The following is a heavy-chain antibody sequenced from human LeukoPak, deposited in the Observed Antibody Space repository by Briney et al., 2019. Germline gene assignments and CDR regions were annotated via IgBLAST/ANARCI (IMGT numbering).Heavy chain of an antibody. CDR1: GYTFTSYD. V-gene: IGHV1-8*01. D-gene: IGHD6-13*01. Sequence: GASVKVSCKASGYTFTSYDINWVRQATGQGLEWMGWMNPNSGNTGYAQKFQGRVTMTRNTSISTAYMELSSLRSEDTAVYYCARVAVAAAGSLDYYYYYMDVWGKGTTVTVSS. CDR3: ARVAVAAAGSLDYYYYYMDV. J-gene: IGHJ6*03. CDR2: MNPNSGNT.